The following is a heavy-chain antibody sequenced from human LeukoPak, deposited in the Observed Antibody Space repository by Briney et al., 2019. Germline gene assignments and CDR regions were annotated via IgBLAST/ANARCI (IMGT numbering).Heavy chain of an antibody. CDR2: INPNSGGT. CDR1: GYTFTGYY. V-gene: IGHV1-2*02. D-gene: IGHD6-19*01. CDR3: ARAHTPWLGSQTWGEYFQH. J-gene: IGHJ1*01. Sequence: ASVKVSCKASGYTFTGYYMHWVRQAPGQGLEWMGWINPNSGGTNYAQKFQGRVTMTRDTSISTAYMELSRLRSDDTAVYYCARAHTPWLGSQTWGEYFQHWGQGTLVTVSS.